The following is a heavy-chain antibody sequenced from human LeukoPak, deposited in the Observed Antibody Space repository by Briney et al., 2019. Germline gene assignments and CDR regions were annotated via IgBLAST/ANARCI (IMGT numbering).Heavy chain of an antibody. CDR2: IYYSGST. CDR1: GGSISSYY. CDR3: ARETPPTYGGKGYFQH. V-gene: IGHV4-59*01. D-gene: IGHD4-23*01. Sequence: PSETLSLTCTVSGGSISSYYWSWIRQPPGKGLEWIGYIYYSGSTNYNPSLKSRVTISVDTSKNQFSLKLSSVTAADTAVYYCARETPPTYGGKGYFQHWGQGTLVTVSS. J-gene: IGHJ1*01.